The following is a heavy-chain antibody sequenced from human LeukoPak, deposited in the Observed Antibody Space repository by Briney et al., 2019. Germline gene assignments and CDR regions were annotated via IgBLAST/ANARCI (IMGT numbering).Heavy chain of an antibody. D-gene: IGHD4-17*01. CDR2: INHSGST. CDR3: ARGPNTVTDAFDI. V-gene: IGHV4-34*01. Sequence: PSETLSLTCAVYGGSFSGYYWSWIRQPPGKGLEWIGEINHSGSTNYNPSLKSRVTISVDTSKNQFSLKLSSVTAADTAVYYCARGPNTVTDAFDIWGQGTMVTVSS. CDR1: GGSFSGYY. J-gene: IGHJ3*02.